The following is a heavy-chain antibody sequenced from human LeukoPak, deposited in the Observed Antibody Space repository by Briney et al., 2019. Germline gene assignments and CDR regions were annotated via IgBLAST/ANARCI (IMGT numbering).Heavy chain of an antibody. CDR3: VAGSGWRFDY. D-gene: IGHD6-19*01. J-gene: IGHJ4*02. CDR2: ISGSGDAT. V-gene: IGHV3-23*01. Sequence: PGGSLRLSCAASGFTFSDYAMSWVRQAPEKGLEWVSAISGSGDATKYADSVKGRFTISRDNAKNSLYVQMNSLRVEDTAVYYCVAGSGWRFDYWGQGTLVTVSS. CDR1: GFTFSDYA.